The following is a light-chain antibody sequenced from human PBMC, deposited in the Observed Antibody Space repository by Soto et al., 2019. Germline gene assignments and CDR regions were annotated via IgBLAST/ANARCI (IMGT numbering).Light chain of an antibody. CDR1: QGISNF. CDR3: QKYSSVIT. CDR2: AAS. Sequence: DIQMTQSPSSLSASVGDRVTITCRASQGISNFLAWYQQKPGKVPKLLLSAASTLQSVVPSRFSGSGSGTEFTLTSTSLQPEEVATYYCQKYSSVITFGQGTRLEI. J-gene: IGKJ5*01. V-gene: IGKV1-27*01.